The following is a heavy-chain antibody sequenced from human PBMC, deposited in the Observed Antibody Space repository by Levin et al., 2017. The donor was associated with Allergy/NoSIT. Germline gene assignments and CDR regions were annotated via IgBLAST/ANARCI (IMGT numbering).Heavy chain of an antibody. CDR2: ISWNSGRI. V-gene: IGHV3-9*01. D-gene: IGHD3-16*01. CDR3: AKDRDYDYIWGSGRGAFDI. Sequence: LRLSCAASGFTFDDYAMHWVRQAPGKGLEWVSGISWNSGRIAYADSVNGRFTISRDNAKNSLYLQMNSLRAEDTALYYCAKDRDYDYIWGSGRGAFDIWGQGTMVTVSS. CDR1: GFTFDDYA. J-gene: IGHJ3*02.